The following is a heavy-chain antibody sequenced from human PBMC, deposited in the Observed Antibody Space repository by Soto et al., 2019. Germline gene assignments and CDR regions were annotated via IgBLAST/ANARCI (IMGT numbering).Heavy chain of an antibody. V-gene: IGHV3-23*01. D-gene: IGHD3-3*01. CDR2: ISGSGGST. Sequence: PGGSLRLSCAASGFTVSSNYMSWVRQAPGKGLEWVSVISGSGGSTYYADSVKGRFTISRDNSKNTLYLQMNSLRAEDTAVYYCAKDPYYDFWSGYYYYYGMDVWGQGTTVTVSS. CDR1: GFTVSSNY. CDR3: AKDPYYDFWSGYYYYYGMDV. J-gene: IGHJ6*02.